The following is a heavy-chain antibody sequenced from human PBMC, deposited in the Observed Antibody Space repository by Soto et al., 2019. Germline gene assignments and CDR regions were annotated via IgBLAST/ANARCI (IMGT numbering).Heavy chain of an antibody. CDR1: GGTFSSYT. Sequence: QVQLVQSGAEVKKPGSSVKVSCKASGGTFSSYTISWVRQAPGQGLEWMGRIIPILGIANYAQKFQGRVTITADKSTSTAYMELSSLRSEDTAVYYCAREASAVAVAAAGNAFDIWGQGTMVTVSS. CDR2: IIPILGIA. D-gene: IGHD6-19*01. J-gene: IGHJ3*02. CDR3: AREASAVAVAAAGNAFDI. V-gene: IGHV1-69*08.